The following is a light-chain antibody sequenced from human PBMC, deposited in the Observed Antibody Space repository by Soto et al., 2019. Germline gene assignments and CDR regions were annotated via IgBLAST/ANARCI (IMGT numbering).Light chain of an antibody. Sequence: LSASVGDRVTITCRASQSISIWLAWYQQKPGKAPKILIYKASSLESGVPSRFSGSGSGTEFTLTISSLQPDDFATYYCQQYSTYTPRTFGQGTKVDIK. CDR3: QQYSTYTPRT. J-gene: IGKJ1*01. CDR1: QSISIW. CDR2: KAS. V-gene: IGKV1-5*03.